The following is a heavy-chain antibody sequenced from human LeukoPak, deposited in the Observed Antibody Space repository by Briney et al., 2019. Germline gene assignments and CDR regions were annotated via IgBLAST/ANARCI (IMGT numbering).Heavy chain of an antibody. Sequence: SETLSLTCTVSGVSISSYYWSWIRQPPGKGLEWIGYIFYSGNTIYNPSLRSRVTISADTSRNHFSLRLRSVTAADTAVYYCARLAAISGSDYPDDWGQGTLVTVSS. CDR3: ARLAAISGSDYPDD. CDR2: IFYSGNT. CDR1: GVSISSYY. D-gene: IGHD1-26*01. V-gene: IGHV4-59*08. J-gene: IGHJ4*02.